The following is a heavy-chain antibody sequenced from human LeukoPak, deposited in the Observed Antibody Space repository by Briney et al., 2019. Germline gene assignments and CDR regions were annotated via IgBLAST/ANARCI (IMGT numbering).Heavy chain of an antibody. Sequence: PSETLSLTCAVYGGSFSGYYWSWIRQPPGKGLEWIGEINHSGSTNYNPSLKSRVTVSVDTSKNQFSLKLSSVTAADTAVYYCARGLTMVRGVIGYWGQGTLVTVSS. V-gene: IGHV4-34*01. CDR2: INHSGST. CDR1: GGSFSGYY. CDR3: ARGLTMVRGVIGY. J-gene: IGHJ4*02. D-gene: IGHD3-10*01.